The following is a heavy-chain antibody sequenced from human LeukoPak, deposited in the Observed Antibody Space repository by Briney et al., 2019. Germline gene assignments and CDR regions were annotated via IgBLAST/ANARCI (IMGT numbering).Heavy chain of an antibody. CDR2: ISAYNGNT. V-gene: IGHV1-18*01. CDR1: DYTFTSYG. J-gene: IGHJ3*02. D-gene: IGHD5-18*01. CDR3: ARDSGLRYGYISFAFDI. Sequence: GASVKVSCKASDYTFTSYGISWVRQAPGQGLEWMGWISAYNGNTNYAQKLQGRVTMTTDTSTSTAYMELRSLRSDDTAVYYCARDSGLRYGYISFAFDIWGQGTMVTVSS.